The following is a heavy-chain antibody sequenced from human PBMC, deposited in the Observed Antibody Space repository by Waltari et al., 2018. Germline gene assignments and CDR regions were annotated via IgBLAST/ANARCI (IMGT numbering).Heavy chain of an antibody. Sequence: QVQLQESGPGLVKPSETLSLTCRVSGGSISSYFWNWIRQFPGKGLEWIGYIYHSGSTKCNPSLKSRVTMSVDTSKSQFSLRLTSVTAADTAVYYCARWDSSGRFYGVWGQGTPVIVSS. CDR2: IYHSGST. J-gene: IGHJ4*02. V-gene: IGHV4-59*08. CDR1: GGSISSYF. D-gene: IGHD6-19*01. CDR3: ARWDSSGRFYGV.